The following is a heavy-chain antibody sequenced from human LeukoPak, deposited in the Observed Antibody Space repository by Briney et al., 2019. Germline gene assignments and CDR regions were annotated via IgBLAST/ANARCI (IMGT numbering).Heavy chain of an antibody. CDR2: INHSGST. J-gene: IGHJ4*02. CDR1: GGSFSGYY. Sequence: SETLSLTCAVYGGSFSGYYWSWIRQPPGKGLEWIGEINHSGSTNYNPSLKSRVTISVDASKNQFSLKLSSVTAADTAVYYCARRGYSYDYGGWWGYFDYWGQGTLVTVSS. V-gene: IGHV4-34*01. D-gene: IGHD5-18*01. CDR3: ARRGYSYDYGGWWGYFDY.